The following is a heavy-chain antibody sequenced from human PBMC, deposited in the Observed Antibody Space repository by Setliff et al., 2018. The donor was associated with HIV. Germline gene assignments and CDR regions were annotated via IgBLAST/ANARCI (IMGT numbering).Heavy chain of an antibody. V-gene: IGHV4-31*02. Sequence: LSLTCTVSGGSISSGGYYWSWIRQHPGKGLEWIGYMYHSGSTHYNPSLKSRVTILVDPSKNQFSLRLSSVTVADTAVYYCAGMFFYGSGSKSDFDYWGQGTQVTVSS. D-gene: IGHD3-10*01. CDR2: MYHSGST. CDR3: AGMFFYGSGSKSDFDY. J-gene: IGHJ4*02. CDR1: GGSISSGGYY.